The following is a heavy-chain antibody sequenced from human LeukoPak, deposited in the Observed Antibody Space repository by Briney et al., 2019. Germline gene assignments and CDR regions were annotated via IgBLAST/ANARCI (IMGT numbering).Heavy chain of an antibody. CDR3: ARHPGGYQLFARFDP. V-gene: IGHV4-30-2*01. J-gene: IGHJ5*02. Sequence: SETLSLTCAVSGDSITSGGYSWSWIRQPPGKGLEWIGHIYHSGSTNYNSSLKNRVTISQDKSKNQFSLKLTSVTAADTAVYFCARHPGGYQLFARFDPWGQGTLVTVSS. CDR1: GDSITSGGYS. CDR2: IYHSGST. D-gene: IGHD2-2*01.